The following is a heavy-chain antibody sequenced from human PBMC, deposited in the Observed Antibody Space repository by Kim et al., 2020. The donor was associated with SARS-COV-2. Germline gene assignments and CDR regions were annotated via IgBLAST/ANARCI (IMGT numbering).Heavy chain of an antibody. D-gene: IGHD5-12*01. CDR1: GFTFSSYA. V-gene: IGHV3-23*01. J-gene: IGHJ6*04. CDR2: ISGSGGST. Sequence: GGSLRLSCAASGFTFSSYAMSWVRQAPGKGLEWVSAISGSGGSTYYADSVKGRCTISRDNSKNTLYLQMNSLRAGDTAVYYCAQIVRGYDLYYYGMVVWGEGTTVTDSS. CDR3: AQIVRGYDLYYYGMVV.